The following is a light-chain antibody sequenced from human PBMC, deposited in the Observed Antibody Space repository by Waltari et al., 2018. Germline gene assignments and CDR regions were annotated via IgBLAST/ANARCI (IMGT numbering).Light chain of an antibody. J-gene: IGKJ1*01. CDR2: GAS. V-gene: IGKV3-20*01. Sequence: CRASQSVGRSLAWYQQKPGQAPRLLIYGASSRATGIPDRFSGSGSGTDFSLTISRMEPEDFAVYYCQHYVRLPATFGQGTKVEIK. CDR3: QHYVRLPAT. CDR1: QSVGRS.